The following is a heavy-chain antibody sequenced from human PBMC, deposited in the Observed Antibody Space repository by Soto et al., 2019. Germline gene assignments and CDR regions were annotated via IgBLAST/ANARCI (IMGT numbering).Heavy chain of an antibody. CDR2: IWYDGSNK. Sequence: PGGSLRLSCSASGFTFSSYGMHWVRQAPGKGLEWVAVIWYDGSNKYYADSVKGRFTISRDDSKNTLYLQMNSLKTEDTAVYYCTTGFIYDFWSGPRYWGQGTLVTVSS. CDR3: TTGFIYDFWSGPRY. D-gene: IGHD3-3*01. J-gene: IGHJ4*02. CDR1: GFTFSSYG. V-gene: IGHV3-33*01.